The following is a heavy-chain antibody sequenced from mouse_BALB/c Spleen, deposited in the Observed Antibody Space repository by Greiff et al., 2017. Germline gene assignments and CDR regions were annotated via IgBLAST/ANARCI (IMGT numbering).Heavy chain of an antibody. J-gene: IGHJ3*01. CDR2: ISSGGST. CDR1: GFTFSSYA. CDR3: ARVGGYDRGVCAY. V-gene: IGHV5-6-5*01. D-gene: IGHD2-2*01. Sequence: EVMLVESGGGLVKPGGSLKLSCAASGFTFSSYAMSWVRQTPEKRLEWVASISSGGSTYYPDSVKGRFTISRDNARNILYLQMSSLRSEDTAMYYCARVGGYDRGVCAYWGQGTLVTVSA.